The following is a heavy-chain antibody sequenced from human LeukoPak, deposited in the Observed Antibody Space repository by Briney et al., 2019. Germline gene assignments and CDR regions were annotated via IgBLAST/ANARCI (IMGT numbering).Heavy chain of an antibody. D-gene: IGHD2-15*01. CDR3: ASKPSCSGGSCLGY. V-gene: IGHV3-21*01. CDR2: ISSSSSYI. Sequence: GGSLRLSCAASGFTFSSYSMNWVRQAPGKGLEWVSSISSSSSYIYYADSVKGRFTISRDNAKNSLYLQMNSLRAEDTAVYYCASKPSCSGGSCLGYWGQGTLVTVSS. CDR1: GFTFSSYS. J-gene: IGHJ4*02.